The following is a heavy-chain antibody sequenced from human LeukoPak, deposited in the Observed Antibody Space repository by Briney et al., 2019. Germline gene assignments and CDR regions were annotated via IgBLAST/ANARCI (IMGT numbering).Heavy chain of an antibody. Sequence: YIYYRRSPNYHPSLKSRVTISVDTCKNQFSLKLSSVTAADTAVYYCARDGGYGSGAFDIWGQGTMVTVSS. CDR2: IYYRRSP. J-gene: IGHJ3*02. D-gene: IGHD3-10*01. V-gene: IGHV4-59*01. CDR3: ARDGGYGSGAFDI.